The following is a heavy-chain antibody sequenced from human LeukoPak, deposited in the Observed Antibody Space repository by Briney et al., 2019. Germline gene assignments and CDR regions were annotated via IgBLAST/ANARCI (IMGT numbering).Heavy chain of an antibody. CDR3: ATSIAAAFLGTPRAFDI. Sequence: SETLSLTCTVSGGSISSDSYYWSWIRQPAGKGLEWIGHIYISGNAKYNPSLKSRVTISEDTSKNQFSLKPNSVTAADTAVYYCATSIAAAFLGTPRAFDIWGQGTMVTVSS. V-gene: IGHV4-61*09. D-gene: IGHD6-13*01. J-gene: IGHJ3*02. CDR1: GGSISSDSYY. CDR2: IYISGNA.